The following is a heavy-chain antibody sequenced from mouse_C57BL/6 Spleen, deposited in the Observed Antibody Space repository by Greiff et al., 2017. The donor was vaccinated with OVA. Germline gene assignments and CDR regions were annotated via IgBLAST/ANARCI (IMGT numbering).Heavy chain of an antibody. J-gene: IGHJ3*01. CDR2: IYPGDGDT. CDR1: GYAFSSSW. D-gene: IGHD1-1*01. CDR3: AGYYGIAY. Sequence: QVQLQQSGPELVKPGASEKISCKASGYAFSSSWMNWVKQRPGKGLEWIGRIYPGDGDTNYNGKFKGKATLTADKSSSTAYMQLSSLTSEDSAVYFCAGYYGIAYWGQGTLVTVSA. V-gene: IGHV1-82*01.